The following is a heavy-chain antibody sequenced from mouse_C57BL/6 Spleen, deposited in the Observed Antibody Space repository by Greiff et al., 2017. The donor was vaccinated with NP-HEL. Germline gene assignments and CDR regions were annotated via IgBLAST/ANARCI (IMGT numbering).Heavy chain of an antibody. D-gene: IGHD1-1*01. V-gene: IGHV1-26*01. CDR3: ARSGRAFFGY. CDR1: GYTFTDYY. CDR2: INPNDGGT. J-gene: IGHJ2*01. Sequence: EVQLQQSGPELVKPGASVKISCKASGYTFTDYYMNWVKQSHGKSLEWIGDINPNDGGTSYNQKFKGKATLTVDKSSSTAYMELRSLTSEDSAVYYCARSGRAFFGYWGQGTTVTVSS.